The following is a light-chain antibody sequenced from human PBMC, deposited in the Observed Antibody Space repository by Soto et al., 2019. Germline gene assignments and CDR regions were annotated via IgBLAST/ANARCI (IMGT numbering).Light chain of an antibody. V-gene: IGKV1-39*01. CDR2: DAS. Sequence: DIQMTQSPSSLSASEGDRVTITCRASQSINSFLNWYQQKSGKAPKLQIYDASTLQSGVPSRFSGSGSETEFTLTITSLQPDDFTTYYCQQSYNTPFTVGPGTKVDVK. CDR3: QQSYNTPFT. CDR1: QSINSF. J-gene: IGKJ3*01.